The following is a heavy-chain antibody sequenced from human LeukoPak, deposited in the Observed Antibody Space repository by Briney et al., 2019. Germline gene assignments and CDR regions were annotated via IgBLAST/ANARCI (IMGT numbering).Heavy chain of an antibody. CDR1: GFTFSKVW. CDR2: ISGSGDST. CDR3: ANEGPNFDY. D-gene: IGHD2-8*01. Sequence: GGSLRLSCAASGFTFSKVWMTWVRQALGKGLEWVSVISGSGDSTHYVDSVKGRFTISRDNSKNTVYLQMNSLRAEDTAVYYCANEGPNFDYWGQGTLVTVSS. J-gene: IGHJ4*02. V-gene: IGHV3-23*01.